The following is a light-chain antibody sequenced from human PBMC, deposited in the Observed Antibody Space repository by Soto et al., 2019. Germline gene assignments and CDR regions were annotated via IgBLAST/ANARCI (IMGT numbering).Light chain of an antibody. V-gene: IGKV3-15*01. CDR3: QQCDNWPPWT. Sequence: EIVMTQSPATLSVSPGERATLSSRASQSVSNHLAWYQQKPGQAPRLLIYGASTRATGIPARFSGSGSGTEYTLAHISLQSEDFAVYYCQQCDNWPPWTFGQGTKVEIK. J-gene: IGKJ1*01. CDR1: QSVSNH. CDR2: GAS.